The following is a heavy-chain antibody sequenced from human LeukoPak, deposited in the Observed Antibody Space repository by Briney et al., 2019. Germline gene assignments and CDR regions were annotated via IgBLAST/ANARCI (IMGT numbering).Heavy chain of an antibody. J-gene: IGHJ6*02. D-gene: IGHD3-3*01. Sequence: PGRSLRLSCAASGFTFSNYGMHWVRQAPGKGLEWVAVISYDGSNKYYADSVKGRFTISRDNSKNTLYLQMNSLRAEDTAVYYCAKDLERYDFWSGYLYYYYGMDVWGQGTTVTVSS. V-gene: IGHV3-30*18. CDR1: GFTFSNYG. CDR3: AKDLERYDFWSGYLYYYYGMDV. CDR2: ISYDGSNK.